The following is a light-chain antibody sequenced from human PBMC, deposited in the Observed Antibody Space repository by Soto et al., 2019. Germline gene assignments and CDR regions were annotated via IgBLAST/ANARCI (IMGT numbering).Light chain of an antibody. J-gene: IGLJ1*01. CDR1: SSDVGGYNY. CDR3: SSSAGSNKWV. CDR2: EVS. Sequence: QSALPQPPSASGSPGQSVTISCTGTSSDVGGYNYVSGYKQHPGKAPKLMIYEVSKRPSGVPDRFSGSKSGNTASLTVSGLQAEDEADYYCSSSAGSNKWVFGTGTKVTVL. V-gene: IGLV2-8*01.